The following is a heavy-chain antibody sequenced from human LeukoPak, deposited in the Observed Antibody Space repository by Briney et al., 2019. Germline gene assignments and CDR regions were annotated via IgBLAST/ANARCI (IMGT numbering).Heavy chain of an antibody. CDR2: ISGSGGST. V-gene: IGHV3-23*01. D-gene: IGHD4-23*01. J-gene: IGHJ3*02. Sequence: GGSLRLSCAASGFTFSSYAMSWVRQAPGTGLEWVSAISGSGGSTYYADSVKGRFTISRDNSKNTLYLQMNSLRAEDTAVYYCASDYGGNSGAFDIWGQGTMVTVSS. CDR3: ASDYGGNSGAFDI. CDR1: GFTFSSYA.